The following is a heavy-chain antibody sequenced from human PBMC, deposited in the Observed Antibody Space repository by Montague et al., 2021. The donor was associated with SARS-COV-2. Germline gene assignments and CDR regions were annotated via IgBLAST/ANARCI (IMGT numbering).Heavy chain of an antibody. Sequence: SETLSLTCAVYGGSFSGYYWSWIRQPPGKGLEWIGEVNHSGSTNYNPSLKSRVTISVDTSKDQFSLKMNSVSAADTAVYYCARSQVTIFGVLIMLPAAGALDIWGRGTMVSVSS. CDR3: ARSQVTIFGVLIMLPAAGALDI. V-gene: IGHV4-34*01. CDR1: GGSFSGYY. D-gene: IGHD3-3*01. CDR2: VNHSGST. J-gene: IGHJ3*02.